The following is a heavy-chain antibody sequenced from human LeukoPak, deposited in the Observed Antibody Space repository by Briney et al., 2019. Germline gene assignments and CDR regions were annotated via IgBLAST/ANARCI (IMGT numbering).Heavy chain of an antibody. CDR1: GYTFTSYA. Sequence: ASLKVSCKASGYTFTSYAMNWVRQATGQGLEWMGWINTNTGNPTYAQGFTGRFVFSLDTSVSTAYLQISSLKAEDTAVYYCAEGYLSFDYWGQGTLVTVSS. CDR2: INTNTGNP. D-gene: IGHD2-15*01. CDR3: AEGYLSFDY. J-gene: IGHJ4*02. V-gene: IGHV7-4-1*02.